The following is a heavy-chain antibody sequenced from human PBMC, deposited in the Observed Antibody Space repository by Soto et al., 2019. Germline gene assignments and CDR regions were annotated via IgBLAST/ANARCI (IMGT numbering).Heavy chain of an antibody. Sequence: EVQLVESGGGLVQPGGSLRLSCVASGFTVSSNYMSWVRQAPGKGLEWVSVIYSGGSTYYADSVKGRFTISRHNSKNTLYLQMNSLRAEDTAVYYCARDGYDILTGYYFDYWGQGTLVTVSS. D-gene: IGHD3-9*01. CDR1: GFTVSSNY. CDR3: ARDGYDILTGYYFDY. J-gene: IGHJ4*02. CDR2: IYSGGST. V-gene: IGHV3-53*04.